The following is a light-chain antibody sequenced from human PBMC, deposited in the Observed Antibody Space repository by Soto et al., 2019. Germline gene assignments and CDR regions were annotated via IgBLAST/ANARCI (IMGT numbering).Light chain of an antibody. CDR3: SSYAGTHIV. Sequence: QSVLTQPPSASGAPGRSDTISCTGTSSDGGGYNYVSWYQQHPARAPKLMIYEVSKRPSGVPDRFSGSKSGNTASLTVSGLQAEDEADYYCSSYAGTHIVVGIGTKVTVL. CDR1: SSDGGGYNY. CDR2: EVS. V-gene: IGLV2-8*01. J-gene: IGLJ1*01.